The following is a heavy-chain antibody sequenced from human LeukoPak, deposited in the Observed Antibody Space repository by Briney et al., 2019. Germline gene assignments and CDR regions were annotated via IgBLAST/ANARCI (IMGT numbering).Heavy chain of an antibody. Sequence: GGSLRLPCAASGFTFSSYAMHWVRQAPGKGLEWVSYISSSSSTIYYADSVKGRFTISRDNAKNSLYLQMNSLRAEDTAVYYCARDLSLATDYCSGGSCYSNWFDPWGQGTLVTVSS. CDR2: ISSSSSTI. V-gene: IGHV3-48*04. CDR3: ARDLSLATDYCSGGSCYSNWFDP. CDR1: GFTFSSYA. J-gene: IGHJ5*02. D-gene: IGHD2-15*01.